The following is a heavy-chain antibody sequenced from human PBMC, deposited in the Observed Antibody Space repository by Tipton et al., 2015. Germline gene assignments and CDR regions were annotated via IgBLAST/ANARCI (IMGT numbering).Heavy chain of an antibody. V-gene: IGHV4-38-2*01. D-gene: IGHD3-10*01. CDR3: ARGLLLWFGMSDY. Sequence: GLVKPSETLSLTCGVSGYPINSDYYWGWIRQPPGKGLEWIGSIYYSGSTYYNPSLKSRVTISVDTSKNQFSLKLSSVTAADTAVYYCARGLLLWFGMSDYWGRGTLVTVSS. CDR1: GYPINSDYY. J-gene: IGHJ4*02. CDR2: IYYSGST.